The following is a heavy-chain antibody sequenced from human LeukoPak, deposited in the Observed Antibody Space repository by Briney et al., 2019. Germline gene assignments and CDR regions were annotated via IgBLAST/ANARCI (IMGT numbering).Heavy chain of an antibody. V-gene: IGHV1-69*13. J-gene: IGHJ4*02. Sequence: SVKVSCKASGGTFSSYAISWVRQAPGQGLEWMGGIISIFGTANYAQKFQGRVTITADESTSTAYMELSSLRSEDTAVYYCARLMGRSSRYFDYWGQGTLVTVSS. CDR3: ARLMGRSSRYFDY. CDR1: GGTFSSYA. CDR2: IISIFGTA. D-gene: IGHD2-8*01.